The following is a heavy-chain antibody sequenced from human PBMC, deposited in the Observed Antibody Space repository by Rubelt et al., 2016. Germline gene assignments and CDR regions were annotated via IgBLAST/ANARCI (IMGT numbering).Heavy chain of an antibody. Sequence: QVQLVQSGAEVQKPGASVKVSCKASGYTFTSYAVHWVRQAPGQRLEWMGWINAGNGNTIYSQKFQGRDTMTSDTSASTAYMGLRSLRSGDTAVYYCARALTRTLTTDPYHFDDWGQGTLVTVSS. CDR2: INAGNGNT. J-gene: IGHJ4*02. CDR1: GYTFTSYA. D-gene: IGHD4-17*01. V-gene: IGHV1-3*01. CDR3: ARALTRTLTTDPYHFDD.